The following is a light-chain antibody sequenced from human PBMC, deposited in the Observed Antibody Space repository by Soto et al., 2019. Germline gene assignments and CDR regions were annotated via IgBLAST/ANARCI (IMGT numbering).Light chain of an antibody. CDR1: QSLLHSNGYNY. CDR2: LGS. J-gene: IGKJ1*01. V-gene: IGKV2-28*01. CDR3: MQALQTPST. Sequence: DIVMTQSPLSLPVTPGEPASISCRSSQSLLHSNGYNYLHWYLQKPGQSPQLLIYLGSNRASGVPDRFSGRGSGTDFTLKISRVEAEDVGVYYCMQALQTPSTFGQGTKVEIK.